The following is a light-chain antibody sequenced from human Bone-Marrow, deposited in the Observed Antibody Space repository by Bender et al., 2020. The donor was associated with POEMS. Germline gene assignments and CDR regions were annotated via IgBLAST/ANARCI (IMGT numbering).Light chain of an antibody. CDR1: SSNIGTNP. CDR3: AAWEDSLNGWV. V-gene: IGLV1-44*01. J-gene: IGLJ3*02. CDR2: INN. Sequence: QSVLTQPPSASGTPGQRVTISCSGSSSNIGTNPVNCYQQLPGPAPKLLIYINNQRPSGVPDRFSGSKSGTSASLAISGLQSEDEADYYCAAWEDSLNGWVFGGGTKLTVL.